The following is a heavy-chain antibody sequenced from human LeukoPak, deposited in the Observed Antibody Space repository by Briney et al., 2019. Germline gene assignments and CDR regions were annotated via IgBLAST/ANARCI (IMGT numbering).Heavy chain of an antibody. CDR2: INHSGST. Sequence: SETLSLTCTVSGGSISSSGYYWSWIRQPPGKGLEWIGEINHSGSTNYNPSLKSRVTISVDTSKNQFSLKLSSVTAADTAVYYCARFEGSTDYFDYWGQGTLVTVSS. V-gene: IGHV4-39*07. J-gene: IGHJ4*02. CDR1: GGSISSSGYY. D-gene: IGHD2-2*01. CDR3: ARFEGSTDYFDY.